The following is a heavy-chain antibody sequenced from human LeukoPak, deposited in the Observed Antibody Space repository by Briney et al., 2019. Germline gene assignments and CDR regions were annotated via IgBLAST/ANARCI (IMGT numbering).Heavy chain of an antibody. CDR2: ISSSSSTI. D-gene: IGHD2-2*01. Sequence: GGSLRLSCAASGFTFSSYSMNWVRQAPGKGLEWVSYISSSSSTIYYADSVKGRFTISRDNAKNSLYLQMNSLRAEDTAVYYCARETVVVVPAADYYYMDVWGKGTTVTVSS. J-gene: IGHJ6*03. CDR3: ARETVVVVPAADYYYMDV. CDR1: GFTFSSYS. V-gene: IGHV3-48*01.